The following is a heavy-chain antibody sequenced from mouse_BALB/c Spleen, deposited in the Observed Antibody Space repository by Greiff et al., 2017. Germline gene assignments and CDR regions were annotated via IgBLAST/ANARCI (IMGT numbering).Heavy chain of an antibody. CDR1: GYTFTSYW. V-gene: IGHV1S22*01. CDR3: TREERLGAMDY. Sequence: LQQPGSELVRPGASVKLSCKASGYTFTSYWMHWVKQRPGQGLEWIGNIYPGSGSTNYDEKFKSKATLTVDTSSSTAYMQLSSLTSEDSAVYYCTREERLGAMDYWGQGTSVTVSS. J-gene: IGHJ4*01. D-gene: IGHD1-2*01. CDR2: IYPGSGST.